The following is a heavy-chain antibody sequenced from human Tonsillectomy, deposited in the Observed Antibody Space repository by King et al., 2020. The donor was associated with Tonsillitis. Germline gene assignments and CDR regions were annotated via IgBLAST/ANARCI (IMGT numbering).Heavy chain of an antibody. Sequence: VQLQQWGAGLLKPSETLSLTCAVYGGSFSGYYWSWIRQPPGKGLEWMGEINHSGSTNYNPSLKSRVTISVDTSKNQFSLKLRSVTAADKAGYYCARGRGYCSSTSCSGANYYYYGMDVWGQGTTVTVSS. CDR2: INHSGST. V-gene: IGHV4-34*01. CDR3: ARGRGYCSSTSCSGANYYYYGMDV. D-gene: IGHD2-2*01. CDR1: GGSFSGYY. J-gene: IGHJ6*02.